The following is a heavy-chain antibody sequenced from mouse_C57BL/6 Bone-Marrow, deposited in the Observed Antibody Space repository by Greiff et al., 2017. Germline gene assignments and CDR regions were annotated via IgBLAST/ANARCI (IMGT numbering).Heavy chain of an antibody. Sequence: VQLKESGPELVKPGASVKISCKASGYSFTDYNLNWVKQSNGKSLEWIGVINPNYGTTSYNQKFKGKATLTVDQSSSTAYMQLNSLTSEDSAVYDCARFPYDGYHDPDGFAYWGQGTLVTVSA. CDR1: GYSFTDYN. CDR2: INPNYGTT. D-gene: IGHD2-3*01. CDR3: ARFPYDGYHDPDGFAY. J-gene: IGHJ3*01. V-gene: IGHV1-39*01.